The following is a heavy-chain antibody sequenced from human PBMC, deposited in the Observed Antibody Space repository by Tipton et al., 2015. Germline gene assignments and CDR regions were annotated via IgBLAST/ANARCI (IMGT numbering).Heavy chain of an antibody. CDR3: ALMVYAIQGNWFDP. V-gene: IGHV1-46*01. Sequence: QLVQSGAEVKKPGASVKVSCKASGHTITNYYMHWVRQAPGQGLEWMGIINPSGGSTSYAQNFQGRVTMTRDTSTSTVYMDLSSLRFEDTAVYYCALMVYAIQGNWFDPWGQGTLVTVSS. CDR1: GHTITNYY. CDR2: INPSGGST. J-gene: IGHJ5*02. D-gene: IGHD2-8*01.